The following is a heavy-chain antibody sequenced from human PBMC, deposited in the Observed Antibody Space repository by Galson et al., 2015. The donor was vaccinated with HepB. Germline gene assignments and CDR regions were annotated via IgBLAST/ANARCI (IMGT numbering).Heavy chain of an antibody. Sequence: SVKVSCKASGYTFTTYGITYVRQAPGQGLEWVGWINPDHGNANYAQKLQGRVTMTTDKSTSTAYMELRNLRSDDTAVYYCAGGPGCGELTGILGLQHWGQGTLVTVSS. CDR3: AGGPGCGELTGILGLQH. J-gene: IGHJ1*01. D-gene: IGHD3-10*01. CDR2: INPDHGNA. CDR1: GYTFTTYG. V-gene: IGHV1-18*04.